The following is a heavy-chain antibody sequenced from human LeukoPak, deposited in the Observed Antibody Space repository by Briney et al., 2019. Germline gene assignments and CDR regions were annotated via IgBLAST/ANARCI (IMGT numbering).Heavy chain of an antibody. CDR1: GFTVSSNY. Sequence: GGSLRLSCAASGFTVSSNYMSWVRQAPGKGLEWVSFISSSSNYIYYADSLKGRFTISRDNAKDSLYLQMNSLTAEDTAVYYCARGPNGRTFDIWGQGTMVTVSS. J-gene: IGHJ3*02. D-gene: IGHD4-17*01. CDR2: ISSSSNYI. V-gene: IGHV3-21*01. CDR3: ARGPNGRTFDI.